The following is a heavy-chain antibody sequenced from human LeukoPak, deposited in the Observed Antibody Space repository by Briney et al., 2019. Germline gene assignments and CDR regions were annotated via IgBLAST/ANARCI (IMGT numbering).Heavy chain of an antibody. Sequence: GGSLRLSCAASGYTFSSYAMSWVRQAPGKGLEWVSAISGSGGSTYYADSVKGRFTISRDNSKNTLYLQMNSLRAEDTAVYYCAKDRGPYSSGWYLGYWGQGTLVTVSS. CDR1: GYTFSSYA. CDR3: AKDRGPYSSGWYLGY. CDR2: ISGSGGST. V-gene: IGHV3-23*01. D-gene: IGHD6-19*01. J-gene: IGHJ4*02.